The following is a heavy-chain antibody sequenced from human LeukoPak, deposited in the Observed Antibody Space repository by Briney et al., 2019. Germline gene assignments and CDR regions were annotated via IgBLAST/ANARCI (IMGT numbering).Heavy chain of an antibody. V-gene: IGHV3-48*03. J-gene: IGHJ6*02. CDR1: GFTFSSYE. CDR2: ISSSGSTI. CDR3: ARDTNGGNSYYYYYGMDV. D-gene: IGHD4-23*01. Sequence: PGGSLRLSCAASGFTFSSYEMNWVRQAPGKGLEWVSYISSSGSTIYYADSVKGRFTISRDNAKNSLYLQMNSLRAEDTAVYYCARDTNGGNSYYYYYGMDVWGQGTTVTVSS.